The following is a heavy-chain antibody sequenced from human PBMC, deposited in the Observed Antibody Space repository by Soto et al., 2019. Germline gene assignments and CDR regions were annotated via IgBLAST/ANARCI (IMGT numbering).Heavy chain of an antibody. Sequence: PGGSLRLSCAASGFTFDDYAMHWVRQAPGKGLEWVSGISWNSGSIGYADSVKGRFTISRDNAKNSLYLQMNSLRAEDTALYYCAKVSGGVPNSSGGNDAFDLWRKGTRVPVS. CDR2: ISWNSGSI. D-gene: IGHD6-19*01. V-gene: IGHV3-9*01. CDR1: GFTFDDYA. J-gene: IGHJ3*01. CDR3: AKVSGGVPNSSGGNDAFDL.